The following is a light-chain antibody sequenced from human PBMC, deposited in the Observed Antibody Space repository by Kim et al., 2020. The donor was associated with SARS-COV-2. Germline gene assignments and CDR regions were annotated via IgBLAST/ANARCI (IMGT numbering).Light chain of an antibody. V-gene: IGLV6-57*04. CDR1: SGSIDDNY. CDR2: EDD. CDR3: QSYNRDNVI. J-gene: IGLJ2*01. Sequence: NFMLTQPHSVSESPGKTVTISCTRSSGSIDDNYVQWYQQRPGGVPTTVIYEDDQRPSGVSDRFSGSIDNSSNSASLTISGLRTEDEADYYCQSYNRDNVILGGGTKVTVL.